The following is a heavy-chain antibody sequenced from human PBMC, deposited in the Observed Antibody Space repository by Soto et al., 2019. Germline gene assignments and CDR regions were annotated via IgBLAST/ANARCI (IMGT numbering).Heavy chain of an antibody. Sequence: SGPTLVNPTQTLTLTCTFSGLSLSTSGMRVSWIRQPPGKALQWLARIDWDDDKFYTTSLRTRLTISKDTSKNQVVLTMTNMDPVDTATYYCAKTGTDGSWFDPWGQGTLVTVS. CDR1: GLSLSTSGMR. CDR2: IDWDDDK. J-gene: IGHJ5*02. V-gene: IGHV2-70*04. D-gene: IGHD1-1*01. CDR3: AKTGTDGSWFDP.